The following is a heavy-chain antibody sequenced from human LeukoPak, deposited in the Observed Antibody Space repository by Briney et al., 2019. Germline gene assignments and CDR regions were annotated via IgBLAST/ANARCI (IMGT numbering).Heavy chain of an antibody. D-gene: IGHD3-22*01. CDR1: GASVRTYY. Sequence: PSETLSLTCTVSGASVRTYYWSWIRQPPGKGLEWIGYIYDSVITTYNLSLKSRVTISIDTSKNQFSLRLNSVTAADTAVYYCARGFSYDNSGYYSRVFDYWGQGTLVTVSS. CDR2: IYDSVIT. J-gene: IGHJ4*02. CDR3: ARGFSYDNSGYYSRVFDY. V-gene: IGHV4-59*02.